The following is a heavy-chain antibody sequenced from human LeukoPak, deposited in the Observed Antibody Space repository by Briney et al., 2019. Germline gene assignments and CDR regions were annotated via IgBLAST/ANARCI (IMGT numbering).Heavy chain of an antibody. CDR3: ASRVTTVTTDDAFDI. CDR2: IYTSGST. Sequence: SETLSLTCTVSGGSISSYYWSWIRQPPGKGLEWIGYIYTSGSTNYNPSLKSRVTISVDTSKNQFSLKLSSVTAADTAVYYCASRVTTVTTDDAFDIWGQGTMVTVSS. V-gene: IGHV4-4*09. CDR1: GGSISSYY. J-gene: IGHJ3*02. D-gene: IGHD4-17*01.